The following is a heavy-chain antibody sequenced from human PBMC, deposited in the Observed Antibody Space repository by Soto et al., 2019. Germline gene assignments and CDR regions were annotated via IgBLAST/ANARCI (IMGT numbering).Heavy chain of an antibody. CDR1: GGSISSYY. V-gene: IGHV4-59*01. J-gene: IGHJ6*04. CDR2: IYYSGST. D-gene: IGHD3-3*01. Sequence: PSETLSLTCTVSGGSISSYYWSWIRQPPGKGLEWIGYIYYSGSTNYNPSLKSRVTISVDTSKNQFSLKLSSVTAADTAVYYCARHPPFGVVMGLDGWGKGTTVTVAS. CDR3: ARHPPFGVVMGLDG.